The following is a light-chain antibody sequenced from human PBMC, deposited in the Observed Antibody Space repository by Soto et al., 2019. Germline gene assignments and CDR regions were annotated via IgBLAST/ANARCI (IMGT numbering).Light chain of an antibody. CDR1: QSVSTH. Sequence: EIVLTQSPATLSLSPGERATLSCRASQSVSTHLAWYQQKPRQAPSLLIYDASKRATGIPARFSGSGSGTDFTLIISSLEPEDFALYYCSRLTFGGGTKVEIK. CDR2: DAS. CDR3: SRLT. J-gene: IGKJ4*01. V-gene: IGKV3-11*01.